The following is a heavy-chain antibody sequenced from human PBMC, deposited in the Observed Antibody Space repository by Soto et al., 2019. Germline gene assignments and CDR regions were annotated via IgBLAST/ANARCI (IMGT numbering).Heavy chain of an antibody. V-gene: IGHV5-51*03. CDR1: GYNFNRYW. Sequence: EVYLAQSGAEVKKPGESLKISCKGYGYNFNRYWIGWVRQMPGKGLEWMGVIYPGDSDTRYSPSLQGQVTISADKSSSAAYLQWSSLQASDTATYYCARSLVNGTYEAFDIWGQGTMVTVSS. D-gene: IGHD6-13*01. CDR3: ARSLVNGTYEAFDI. CDR2: IYPGDSDT. J-gene: IGHJ3*02.